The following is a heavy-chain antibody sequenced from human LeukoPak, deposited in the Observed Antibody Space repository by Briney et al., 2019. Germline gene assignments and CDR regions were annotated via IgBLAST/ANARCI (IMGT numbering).Heavy chain of an antibody. J-gene: IGHJ4*02. Sequence: GASVKVSCKASGYTFTSYDINWVRQATGQGLEWMGWMNPNSGNTGYAQKFQGRVTMTRNTSISTAHMELSSLRSEDTAVYYCARVRSQWLVLNYWGQGTLVTVSS. CDR2: MNPNSGNT. CDR1: GYTFTSYD. V-gene: IGHV1-8*01. D-gene: IGHD6-19*01. CDR3: ARVRSQWLVLNY.